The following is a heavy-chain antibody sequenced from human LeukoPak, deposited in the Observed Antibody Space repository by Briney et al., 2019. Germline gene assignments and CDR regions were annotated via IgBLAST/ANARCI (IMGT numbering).Heavy chain of an antibody. CDR1: GFTFDDYA. CDR2: ISWDGGST. CDR3: AKDRTRGYSYGWYYFDY. Sequence: PGGSLRLSCAASGFTFDDYAMHWVRHAPGKGLEWVSLISWDGGSTYYADSVKGRFTISRDNSKNSLYLQMNSLRAEDTVLYYCAKDRTRGYSYGWYYFDYWGQGTLVTVSS. V-gene: IGHV3-43D*03. D-gene: IGHD5-18*01. J-gene: IGHJ4*02.